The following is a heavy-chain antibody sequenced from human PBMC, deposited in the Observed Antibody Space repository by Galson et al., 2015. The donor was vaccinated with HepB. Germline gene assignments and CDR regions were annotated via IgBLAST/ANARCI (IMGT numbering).Heavy chain of an antibody. Sequence: SLRLSCAASGFTFSSYAMSWVRQAPGKGLEWVSVISGIGGITYYADSVKGRFTISRDNSKNTLYLQMNSLRAEDTALYYCAKYGAYWYYFDYWGQGTLVTVSS. J-gene: IGHJ4*02. CDR1: GFTFSSYA. CDR3: AKYGAYWYYFDY. D-gene: IGHD4/OR15-4a*01. CDR2: ISGIGGIT. V-gene: IGHV3-23*01.